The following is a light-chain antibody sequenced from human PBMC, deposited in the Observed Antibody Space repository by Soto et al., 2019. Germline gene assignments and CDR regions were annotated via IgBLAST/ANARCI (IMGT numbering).Light chain of an antibody. CDR2: DAS. CDR1: QSVSNY. CDR3: QKGAT. Sequence: EIVLTQSPATLSVSPGERATLSCRASQSVSNYLAWYQQKPGQAPRLLIYDASNRATGVPARFSGSGSGTVFTLTISSLEPEDFAVYYCQKGATFGQGTKLEIK. J-gene: IGKJ2*01. V-gene: IGKV3-11*01.